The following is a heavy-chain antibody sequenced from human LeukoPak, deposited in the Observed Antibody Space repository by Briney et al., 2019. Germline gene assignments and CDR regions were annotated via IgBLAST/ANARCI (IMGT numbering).Heavy chain of an antibody. D-gene: IGHD1-26*01. Sequence: GRSLRLSCAASGFTFDDYAMHWVRQAPGKGLEWVSGISWNSGGIGYADSVKGRFTISRDNAKNSLYLQMNSLRAEDTAVYYCAREMRGWELKYHWFDPWGQGTLVTVSS. V-gene: IGHV3-9*01. CDR2: ISWNSGGI. CDR1: GFTFDDYA. J-gene: IGHJ5*02. CDR3: AREMRGWELKYHWFDP.